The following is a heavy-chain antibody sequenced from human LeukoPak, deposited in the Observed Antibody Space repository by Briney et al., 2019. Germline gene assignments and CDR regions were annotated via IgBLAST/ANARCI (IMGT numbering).Heavy chain of an antibody. D-gene: IGHD3-16*02. V-gene: IGHV4-59*01. CDR3: ARAFGGVIVDY. CDR1: GGSISFYY. Sequence: KPSETLSLTCTVSGGSISFYYWSWIRQPPGKGQECIGYIYNSGSTNYNPSLKSRVTISVDTSKNQFSLKLSSVTAADTAVYYCARAFGGVIVDYWGQGTLVTVSS. CDR2: IYNSGST. J-gene: IGHJ4*02.